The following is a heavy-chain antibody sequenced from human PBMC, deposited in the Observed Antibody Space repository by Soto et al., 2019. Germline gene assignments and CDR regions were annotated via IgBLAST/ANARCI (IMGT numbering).Heavy chain of an antibody. CDR3: AHSNINVVHQFDY. CDR2: IYWDDDK. Sequence: QITLKESGPTLVKPTQTLTLTCTFSGFSLNNDGVGVGWIRQPPGRALEWLALIYWDDDKHYNPSLRSRLTITKDTSKNEVVLTMTNVDPVDTAPYYCAHSNINVVHQFDYWGQGTRVTVSS. D-gene: IGHD3-10*01. V-gene: IGHV2-5*02. J-gene: IGHJ4*02. CDR1: GFSLNNDGVG.